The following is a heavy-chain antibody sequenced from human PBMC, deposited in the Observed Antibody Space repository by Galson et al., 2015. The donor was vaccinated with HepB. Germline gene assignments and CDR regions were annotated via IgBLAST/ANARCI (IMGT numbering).Heavy chain of an antibody. CDR3: ARTEKYYYDSSGYPFDY. Sequence: SVKVSCKASGYTFTSYAMHWVRQAPGQRLEWMGWINAGNGNTKYSQKFQGRVTITRDTSASTAYMELSSLRSEDTAVYYCARTEKYYYDSSGYPFDYWGQGTLVTVSS. CDR2: INAGNGNT. CDR1: GYTFTSYA. J-gene: IGHJ4*02. D-gene: IGHD3-22*01. V-gene: IGHV1-3*01.